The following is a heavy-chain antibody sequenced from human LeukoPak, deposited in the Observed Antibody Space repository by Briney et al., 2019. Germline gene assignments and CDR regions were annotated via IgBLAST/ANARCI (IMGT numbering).Heavy chain of an antibody. Sequence: SETLSLTCAVYGGSFSGYYWSWIRQPPGKGLEWIGEINHSGSTNYNPSLKSRVTISVDTSKNQFSLKLSSVTAADTAVYYCARGRVDTAYADAFDIWGQGTMVTVSS. CDR3: ARGRVDTAYADAFDI. J-gene: IGHJ3*02. CDR1: GGSFSGYY. CDR2: INHSGST. D-gene: IGHD5-18*01. V-gene: IGHV4-34*01.